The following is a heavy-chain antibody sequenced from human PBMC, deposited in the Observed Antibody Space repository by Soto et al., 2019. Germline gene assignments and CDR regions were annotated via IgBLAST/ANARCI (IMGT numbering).Heavy chain of an antibody. CDR2: IHYSGST. Sequence: KASETLSLTCTVYGGSISGSYWSWIRQTPGKVLEWVGYIHYSGSTNYNPSLKSRVTMSVDSAKNQFSLQLSSVTAADTAVYFCTKYRRTDAEGYSFDYWVRGAL. D-gene: IGHD2-15*01. CDR3: TKYRRTDAEGYSFDY. V-gene: IGHV4-59*01. J-gene: IGHJ4*02. CDR1: GGSISGSY.